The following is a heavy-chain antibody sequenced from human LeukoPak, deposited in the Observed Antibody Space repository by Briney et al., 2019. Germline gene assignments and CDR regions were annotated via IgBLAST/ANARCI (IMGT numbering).Heavy chain of an antibody. CDR2: IYYSGST. CDR1: GGSISSYY. J-gene: IGHJ4*02. V-gene: IGHV4-59*01. CDR3: ARGWAAMAPFDY. Sequence: SETLSLTCTVSGGSISSYYWSWIRQPPGKGLEWIGYIYYSGSTNYNPSLKSRVTISVDTSKNQFSLKLSSVTAADTAVYYCARGWAAMAPFDYWGLGTLVTVSS. D-gene: IGHD5-18*01.